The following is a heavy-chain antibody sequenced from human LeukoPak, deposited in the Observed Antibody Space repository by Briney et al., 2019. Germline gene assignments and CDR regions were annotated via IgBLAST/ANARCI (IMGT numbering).Heavy chain of an antibody. J-gene: IGHJ4*02. V-gene: IGHV3-48*03. CDR2: ISSSGSTI. CDR1: GFTFSSYE. CDR3: ARERTTIVSGTTIGAY. D-gene: IGHD2/OR15-2a*01. Sequence: GGSLRLSCAASGFTFSSYEMNWVRQAPGKGLEWVSYISSSGSTIYYADSVKGRFTISRDNAKNSLFLQMNSLTADDTAVYYCARERTTIVSGTTIGAYWGQGTLVTVSS.